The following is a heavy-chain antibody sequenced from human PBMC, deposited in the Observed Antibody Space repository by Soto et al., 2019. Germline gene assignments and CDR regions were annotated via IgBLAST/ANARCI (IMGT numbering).Heavy chain of an antibody. D-gene: IGHD3-10*01. CDR2: INPNSGGT. CDR3: ARDDRRILWFWDPRYYHDVMDV. CDR1: GYTFTGYY. V-gene: IGHV1-2*04. Sequence: GASVKVSCKASGYTFTGYYMHWVRQAPGQGLEWMGWINPNSGGTNYAQKFQGWVTMTRDTSISTAYMELSRLRSDDTAVYYCARDDRRILWFWDPRYYHDVMDVWGQGTTVTVSS. J-gene: IGHJ6*02.